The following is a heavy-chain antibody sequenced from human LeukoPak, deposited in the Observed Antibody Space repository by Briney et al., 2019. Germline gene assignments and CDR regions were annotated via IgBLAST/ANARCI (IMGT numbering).Heavy chain of an antibody. CDR2: IYTSGST. CDR3: ARSLGFGELWGQISWFDP. J-gene: IGHJ5*02. V-gene: IGHV4-61*02. D-gene: IGHD3-10*01. Sequence: SQTLSLTCTVSGGSISSGSYYWSWIRQPAGKGLEWIGRIYTSGSTNYNPSLKSRVTISVDTSKNQFSLKLSSVTAADTAVYYCARSLGFGELWGQISWFDPWGQGTLVTVSS. CDR1: GGSISSGSYY.